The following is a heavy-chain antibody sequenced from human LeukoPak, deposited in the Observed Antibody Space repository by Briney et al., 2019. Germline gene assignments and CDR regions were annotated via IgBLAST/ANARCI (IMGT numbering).Heavy chain of an antibody. CDR3: ARHRAYSSSSPFDY. Sequence: SETLSLTCSVSGGSISSLYWGWIRQPPGKGLEWIGYIYYTGSTNYNPSLKSRVTMFVDMSKNQFSLRLSSVTAADTAVYYCARHRAYSSSSPFDYWGQGTLVTVSS. D-gene: IGHD6-6*01. CDR2: IYYTGST. J-gene: IGHJ4*02. V-gene: IGHV4-59*08. CDR1: GGSISSLY.